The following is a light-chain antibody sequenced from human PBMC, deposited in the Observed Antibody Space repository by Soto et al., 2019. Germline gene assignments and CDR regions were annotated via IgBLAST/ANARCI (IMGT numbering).Light chain of an antibody. V-gene: IGKV1-39*01. CDR3: QQSYSTPIT. CDR1: QSISSF. CDR2: AAS. J-gene: IGKJ3*01. Sequence: SRVTQSPASLAASVGDRVTISYRASQSISSFLNWSLQKPGRAPKLLIYAASSLQSGVPSRFSGSGSGTDFTLTISSLQPEDFATYYCQQSYSTPITFGPGTKVDIK.